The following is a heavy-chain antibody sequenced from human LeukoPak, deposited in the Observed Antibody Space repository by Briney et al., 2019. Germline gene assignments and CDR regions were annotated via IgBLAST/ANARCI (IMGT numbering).Heavy chain of an antibody. J-gene: IGHJ4*02. Sequence: ASVKVSCKVSGYTLTELSMHWVRQAPGQGLEWMGWISAYNGNTNYAQKLQGRVTMTTDTSTSTAYMELRSLRSDDTAVYYCARDPTGRPDYWGQGTLVTVSS. D-gene: IGHD1-1*01. CDR2: ISAYNGNT. CDR1: GYTLTELS. CDR3: ARDPTGRPDY. V-gene: IGHV1-18*01.